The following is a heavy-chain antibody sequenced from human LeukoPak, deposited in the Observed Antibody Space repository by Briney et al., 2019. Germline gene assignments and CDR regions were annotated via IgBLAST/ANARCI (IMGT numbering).Heavy chain of an antibody. CDR1: GYTFTGYY. Sequence: GASVKVSCKASGYTFTGYYMHWVRQAPGQGLEWMGRINPNSGGTNYAQKFQGRVTMTRDTSISTAYMELRSLRSDDTAVYYCARALDLRNWYFDLWGRGTLVTVSS. V-gene: IGHV1-2*06. D-gene: IGHD3-9*01. J-gene: IGHJ2*01. CDR2: INPNSGGT. CDR3: ARALDLRNWYFDL.